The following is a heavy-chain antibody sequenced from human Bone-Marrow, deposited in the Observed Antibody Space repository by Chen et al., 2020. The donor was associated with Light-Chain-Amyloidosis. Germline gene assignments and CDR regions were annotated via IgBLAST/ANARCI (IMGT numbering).Heavy chain of an antibody. Sequence: QVQLQQWGAGLLKPSETLPLTCAVYGGSFSGYYWSWIRQPPGKGLEWIGEINHSGSTNYNPSLKSRVTISVDTSKNQFSLKLSSVTAADTAVYYCARDLEAVTSYNYYYYMDVWGKGTTVTVSS. CDR2: INHSGST. D-gene: IGHD6-19*01. J-gene: IGHJ6*03. V-gene: IGHV4-34*01. CDR1: GGSFSGYY. CDR3: ARDLEAVTSYNYYYYMDV.